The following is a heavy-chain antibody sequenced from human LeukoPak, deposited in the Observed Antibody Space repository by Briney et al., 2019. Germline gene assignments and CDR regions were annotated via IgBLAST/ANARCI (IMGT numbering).Heavy chain of an antibody. CDR3: ASFMTTVTIPDY. CDR2: IKSSGSHM. Sequence: PGGSLRLSCAASGFTFRSYSMNWVRQAPGKRLEWLSSIKSSGSHMYYADSVKGRFTISRDNAKSSLYLQMNSLSAEDTAVYYCASFMTTVTIPDYWGQGTLVTVSS. D-gene: IGHD4-17*01. CDR1: GFTFRSYS. J-gene: IGHJ4*02. V-gene: IGHV3-21*01.